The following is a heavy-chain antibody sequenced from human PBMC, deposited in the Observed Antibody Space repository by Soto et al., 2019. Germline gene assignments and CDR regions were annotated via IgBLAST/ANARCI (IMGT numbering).Heavy chain of an antibody. CDR1: GFTFGSYW. CDR2: INSDGSAT. V-gene: IGHV3-74*01. Sequence: EVQLVESGGGLVQPGGSLRLSCAASGFTFGSYWMHWVRQTPGKGLVWVSRINSDGSATTYADSVKGRFTMTRDNARNTLYLQMNSLRAEDTAVYYCAELGYCSNVTCYSSIWGQGTLVTVSS. D-gene: IGHD2-15*01. CDR3: AELGYCSNVTCYSSI. J-gene: IGHJ4*02.